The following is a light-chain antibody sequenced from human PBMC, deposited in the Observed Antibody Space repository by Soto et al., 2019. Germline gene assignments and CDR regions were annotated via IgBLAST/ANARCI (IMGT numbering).Light chain of an antibody. Sequence: EIVLTQAPGTLSLSPGERATLSCRASQSVSSSYLAWYQQKPGQAPRLLIYGASSRATGITDKFSGSGSGTDFTLIISRLEPEDFAVYYCQQYGSSPWAFGQGTQVEIK. CDR3: QQYGSSPWA. CDR2: GAS. J-gene: IGKJ1*01. V-gene: IGKV3-20*01. CDR1: QSVSSSY.